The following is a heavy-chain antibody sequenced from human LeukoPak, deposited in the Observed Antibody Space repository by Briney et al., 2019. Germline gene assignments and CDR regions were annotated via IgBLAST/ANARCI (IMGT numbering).Heavy chain of an antibody. J-gene: IGHJ4*02. V-gene: IGHV3-64*01. CDR1: GFTFSSYA. CDR2: ISSNGGST. D-gene: IGHD2-2*02. CDR3: ASVGYLSSTSCYNYFYY. Sequence: PGGSLRLSCAASGFTFSSYAMHWVRQAPGKGLEYVSDISSNGGSTYYANSVKGRFTISRDNSKNTLYLQMGSLRAEDRAVYYCASVGYLSSTSCYNYFYYWGQGTLVTVSS.